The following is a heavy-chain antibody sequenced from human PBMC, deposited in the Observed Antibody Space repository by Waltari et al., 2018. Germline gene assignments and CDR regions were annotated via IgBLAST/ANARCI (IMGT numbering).Heavy chain of an antibody. CDR2: ANDRRTT. CDR3: ATQSVLTSFGSAHPTWFDS. Sequence: HLQLQESGPGLVQPSGTLSLTCSVSGGSINSTAFSSGWIRQPPGKGLEWIATANDRRTTYFNPALRGRVTISVDTSKRQFSLKLTSVTAADTAVYYGATQSVLTSFGSAHPTWFDSWGQGTPVTVSS. J-gene: IGHJ5*01. V-gene: IGHV4-39*01. CDR1: GGSINSTAFS. D-gene: IGHD3-9*01.